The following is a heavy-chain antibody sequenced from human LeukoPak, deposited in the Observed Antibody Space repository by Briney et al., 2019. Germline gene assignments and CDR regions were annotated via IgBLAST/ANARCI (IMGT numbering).Heavy chain of an antibody. CDR2: IKPDGSEK. D-gene: IGHD3-3*01. J-gene: IGHJ4*02. V-gene: IGHV3-7*01. CDR3: ASTSWSGYDY. Sequence: GGSLRLSCAASGFSLNYYWMTWVRQAPGKGLEWVANIKPDGSEKYCVDSVKGRFIVSRDKAKNSLYLQMNSLRVEDTAVYYCASTSWSGYDYWGQGTLVTVSS. CDR1: GFSLNYYW.